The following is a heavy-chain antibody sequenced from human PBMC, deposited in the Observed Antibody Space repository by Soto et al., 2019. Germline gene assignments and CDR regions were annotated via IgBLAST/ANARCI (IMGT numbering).Heavy chain of an antibody. D-gene: IGHD5-18*01. J-gene: IGHJ3*02. CDR2: IIPIFGTA. CDR3: ARALAAMVAPDAFDI. CDR1: GGRMSGYA. Sequence: SVKVSRKXFGGRMSGYAISRGRQTNGQGLEWMGGIIPIFGTANYAQKFQGRVTITADESTSTAYMELSSLRSEDTAVYYCARALAAMVAPDAFDIWGQGTMVTVSS. V-gene: IGHV1-69*01.